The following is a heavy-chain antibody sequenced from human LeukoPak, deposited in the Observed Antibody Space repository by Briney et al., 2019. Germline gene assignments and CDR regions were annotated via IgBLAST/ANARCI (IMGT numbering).Heavy chain of an antibody. D-gene: IGHD6-19*01. J-gene: IGHJ6*03. CDR3: ARVTGSSGWPYYYYYMDV. V-gene: IGHV4-39*07. CDR2: IYYSGST. Sequence: SETLSLTCTVSGGSISSSSYYWGWIRQPPGKGLEWIGSIYYSGSTYYNPSLKSRVTISVDTSKNQFSLKLSSVTAADTAVYYCARVTGSSGWPYYYYYMDVWGKGTTVTVSS. CDR1: GGSISSSSYY.